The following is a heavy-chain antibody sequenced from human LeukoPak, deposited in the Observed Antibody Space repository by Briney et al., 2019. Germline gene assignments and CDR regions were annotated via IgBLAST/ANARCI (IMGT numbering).Heavy chain of an antibody. V-gene: IGHV5-51*01. J-gene: IGHJ6*02. Sequence: HGESLKISCQGFGYSSTGYWIGWVRQMPGKGLEWMGIIYPSDSDTRYSPSFQGQVTISADKSISTAYLQWSSLKASDTAMYYCARTEYSSGWYPNYYYYGMDVWGQGTTVTVSS. D-gene: IGHD6-19*01. CDR2: IYPSDSDT. CDR1: GYSSTGYW. CDR3: ARTEYSSGWYPNYYYYGMDV.